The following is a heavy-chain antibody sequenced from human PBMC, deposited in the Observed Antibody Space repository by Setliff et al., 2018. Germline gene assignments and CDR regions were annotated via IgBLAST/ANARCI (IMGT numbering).Heavy chain of an antibody. CDR3: ATMDWIELSRYFKY. CDR2: IARGSRVT. D-gene: IGHD5-18*01. Sequence: GSLRLSCAASGFAFSSSAMSWVRQAPGKGLEWVSGIARGSRVTYYADSVKGRFTISRDNSKNTLYLQMTSLRAEDTATYFCATMDWIELSRYFKYWGQGSLVTVSS. V-gene: IGHV3-23*01. CDR1: GFAFSSSA. J-gene: IGHJ4*02.